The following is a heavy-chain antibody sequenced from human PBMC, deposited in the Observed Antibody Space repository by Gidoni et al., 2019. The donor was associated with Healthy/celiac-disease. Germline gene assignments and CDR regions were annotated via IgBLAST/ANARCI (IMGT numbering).Heavy chain of an antibody. J-gene: IGHJ4*02. CDR2: ISSSSSYI. Sequence: EVQLVESGGGLVTPGGSLRLSCAASGFTFSSYSMNWVRQAPGKGLEWVSSISSSSSYIYYADSVKGRFTISRDNAKNSLYLQMNSLRAEDTAVYYCARDSMTTVPNFDYWGQGTLVTVSS. D-gene: IGHD4-4*01. V-gene: IGHV3-21*01. CDR1: GFTFSSYS. CDR3: ARDSMTTVPNFDY.